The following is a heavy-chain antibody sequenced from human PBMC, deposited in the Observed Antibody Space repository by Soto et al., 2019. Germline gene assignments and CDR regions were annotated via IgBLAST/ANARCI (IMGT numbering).Heavy chain of an antibody. Sequence: ASVKVSCKASGYTFTSYGISWVRQAPGQGLEWMGWISAYNGNTNYAQKLQGRVTMTTDKSTSTAYMELRSLRSEDTAVYYCARGSSVSSSSEHWGQGTLVTVSS. D-gene: IGHD6-6*01. J-gene: IGHJ1*01. V-gene: IGHV1-18*01. CDR2: ISAYNGNT. CDR1: GYTFTSYG. CDR3: ARGSSVSSSSEH.